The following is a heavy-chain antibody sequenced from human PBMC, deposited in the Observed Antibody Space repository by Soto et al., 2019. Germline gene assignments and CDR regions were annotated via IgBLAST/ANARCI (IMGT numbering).Heavy chain of an antibody. CDR2: INHSGST. J-gene: IGHJ4*02. D-gene: IGHD2-15*01. CDR3: ARRIRQRVDRYCSGGSCYPYYFDY. V-gene: IGHV4-34*01. CDR1: GGSFSGYY. Sequence: SETLSLTCAVYGGSFSGYYWSWIRQPPGKGLEWIGEINHSGSTNYNPSLKSRVTISVDTSKNQFSLKLSSVTAADTAVYYCARRIRQRVDRYCSGGSCYPYYFDYWGQGTLVTVSS.